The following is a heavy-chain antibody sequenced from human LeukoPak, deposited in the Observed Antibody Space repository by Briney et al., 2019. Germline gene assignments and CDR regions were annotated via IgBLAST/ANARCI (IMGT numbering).Heavy chain of an antibody. CDR1: GFTFSSYG. Sequence: PGGSLRLSCAASGFTFSSYGMHWVRQAPGRGLEWVAFIRYDGNNKYYADSVKGRFTISRDNSKNTLYLQMNSLRAEDTAVYYCARDTRGYSYGNIDYWGQGTLVTVSS. CDR3: ARDTRGYSYGNIDY. J-gene: IGHJ4*02. V-gene: IGHV3-30*02. CDR2: IRYDGNNK. D-gene: IGHD5-18*01.